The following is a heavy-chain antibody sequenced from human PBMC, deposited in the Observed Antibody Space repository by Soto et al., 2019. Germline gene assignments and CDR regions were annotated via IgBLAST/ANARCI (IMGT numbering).Heavy chain of an antibody. J-gene: IGHJ4*02. Sequence: QVQLQQWGAGLVKPSETLSLSCAVYGQSFSGHSWAWIRQPPGKGLEWLGEITESGSTYYNPSLKGRVTIATDTSKNQVSLKLSSVSAADTAAYFCARGSGIVALPGELEDVKYDYWGQGTLVNVSS. D-gene: IGHD1-1*01. CDR1: GQSFSGHS. CDR3: ARGSGIVALPGELEDVKYDY. CDR2: ITESGST. V-gene: IGHV4-34*01.